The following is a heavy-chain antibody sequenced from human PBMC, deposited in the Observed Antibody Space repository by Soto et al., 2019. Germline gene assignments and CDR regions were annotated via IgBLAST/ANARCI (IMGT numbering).Heavy chain of an antibody. CDR2: ISSSSSYI. V-gene: IGHV3-21*01. J-gene: IGHJ4*02. D-gene: IGHD6-19*01. CDR3: ARDYVAVAGSFDY. Sequence: VQLVESGGGVVQPGRSLRLSCAASGFTFSSYSMNWVRQAPGKGPEWVSSISSSSSYIYYADSVKGRFTISRDNAKNSLYLQMNSLRAEDTAVYYCARDYVAVAGSFDYWGQGTLVTVSS. CDR1: GFTFSSYS.